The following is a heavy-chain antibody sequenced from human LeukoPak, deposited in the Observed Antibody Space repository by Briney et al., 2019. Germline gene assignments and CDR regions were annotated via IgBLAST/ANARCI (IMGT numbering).Heavy chain of an antibody. CDR2: ISSSSGTK. J-gene: IGHJ4*02. CDR1: GFTFSTYS. Sequence: GGSLRLSCAASGFTFSTYSMNWVRQAPGKGLEWVSYISSSSGTKWYAGSVSGRLTISRDNAKNTLYLQMDSLRADDTAVYYCARPLTSNWYPGFDSWGQGTLVTVSS. CDR3: ARPLTSNWYPGFDS. D-gene: IGHD6-13*01. V-gene: IGHV3-48*01.